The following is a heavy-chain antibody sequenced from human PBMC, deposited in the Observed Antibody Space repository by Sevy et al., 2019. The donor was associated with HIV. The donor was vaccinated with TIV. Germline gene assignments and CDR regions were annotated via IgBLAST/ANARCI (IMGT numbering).Heavy chain of an antibody. Sequence: GGSLRLSCTASGFTFSYYGMHWVRQTPGKGLEWVAFIGYEGTDKYYSDSVKGRFAISTDNSKNTLFLQMNSLRTEDTAIYYCAKNTASAGKRGFDHWGQGALVTVSS. D-gene: IGHD6-19*01. CDR2: IGYEGTDK. V-gene: IGHV3-30*02. CDR1: GFTFSYYG. CDR3: AKNTASAGKRGFDH. J-gene: IGHJ4*02.